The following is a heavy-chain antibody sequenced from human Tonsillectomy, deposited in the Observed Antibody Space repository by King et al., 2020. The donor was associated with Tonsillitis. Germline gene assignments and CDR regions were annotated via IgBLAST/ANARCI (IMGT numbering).Heavy chain of an antibody. CDR2: TYYRSKWYN. V-gene: IGHV6-1*01. CDR1: GDSVSSNSAA. Sequence: VQLQQSGPGLVKPSQTLSLTCALSGDSVSSNSAAWNWIRQSPSRGLEWLGRTYYRSKWYNDYAISVKSRITISPDTPKNQFSLQLNSVTPEDTAVYYCAREWLGQWLALPFDYWGQGALVTVSS. CDR3: AREWLGQWLALPFDY. J-gene: IGHJ4*02. D-gene: IGHD6-19*01.